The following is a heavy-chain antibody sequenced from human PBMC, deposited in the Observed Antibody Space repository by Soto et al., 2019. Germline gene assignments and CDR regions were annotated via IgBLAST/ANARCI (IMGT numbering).Heavy chain of an antibody. CDR3: AKDRESIAARPIYYYYYYGMDV. J-gene: IGHJ6*02. CDR2: ISGSGGST. Sequence: QSVGSLRLSCAASGFTFSSYAMSWVRQAPGKGLEWVSAISGSGGSTYYADSVKGRFTISRDNSKNTLYLQMNSLRAEDTAVYYCAKDRESIAARPIYYYYYYGMDVWGQGTTVTSP. CDR1: GFTFSSYA. V-gene: IGHV3-23*01. D-gene: IGHD6-6*01.